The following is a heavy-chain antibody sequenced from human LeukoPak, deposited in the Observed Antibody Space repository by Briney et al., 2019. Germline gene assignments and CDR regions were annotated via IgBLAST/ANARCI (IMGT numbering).Heavy chain of an antibody. CDR2: ISGSGGST. Sequence: HAGGSLRLSCAASGFTFSSYGMSWVRQAPGKGLEWVSAISGSGGSTYYADSVKGRFTISRDNSKNTLYLQMNSLRAEDTAVYYCARDSIIVVVPAAMTDWGQGTLVTVSS. CDR3: ARDSIIVVVPAAMTD. J-gene: IGHJ4*02. D-gene: IGHD2-2*01. V-gene: IGHV3-23*01. CDR1: GFTFSSYG.